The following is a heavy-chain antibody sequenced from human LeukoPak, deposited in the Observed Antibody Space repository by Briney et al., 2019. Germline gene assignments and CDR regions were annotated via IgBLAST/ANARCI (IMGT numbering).Heavy chain of an antibody. V-gene: IGHV4-39*01. CDR3: ARQQCNGGSCYSRAIWFDP. D-gene: IGHD2-15*01. Sequence: SETLSLTCTVSGGSMRRGSYYWGWIRQPPGKGLEWIGSIYYTGSTYYNPSLNSRVTISADMSKDQFSLKLSSVTAADTAVYYCARQQCNGGSCYSRAIWFDPWGQGTLVTVSS. J-gene: IGHJ5*02. CDR1: GGSMRRGSYY. CDR2: IYYTGST.